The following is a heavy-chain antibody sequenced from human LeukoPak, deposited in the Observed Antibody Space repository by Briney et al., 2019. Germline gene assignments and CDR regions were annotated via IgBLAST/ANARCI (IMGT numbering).Heavy chain of an antibody. CDR3: AKNPPYSGTYSGY. D-gene: IGHD1-26*01. Sequence: PGGSLRLSCGASGFTFSSHAMSWVRQAPGKGLEWVSTINPTGSGTFYGDSVKGRFTISRDNYKNALYLQVKSLRAEDTAVYYCAKNPPYSGTYSGYWGQGTLVTVSS. V-gene: IGHV3-23*01. J-gene: IGHJ4*02. CDR1: GFTFSSHA. CDR2: INPTGSGT.